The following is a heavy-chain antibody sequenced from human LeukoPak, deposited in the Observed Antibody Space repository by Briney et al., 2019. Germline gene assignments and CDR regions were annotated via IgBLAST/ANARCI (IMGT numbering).Heavy chain of an antibody. CDR2: INPNSGDT. D-gene: IGHD6-13*01. Sequence: GASVKVSCKASGYTFTGYYMHWVRQAPGQGLEWMGWINPNSGDTNYAQKFQGRVTLTRDTSISTAYMELSSLRSEDTAVYYCARDIGYSSSWYVGTLYWGQGTLVTVSS. J-gene: IGHJ4*02. CDR1: GYTFTGYY. CDR3: ARDIGYSSSWYVGTLY. V-gene: IGHV1-2*02.